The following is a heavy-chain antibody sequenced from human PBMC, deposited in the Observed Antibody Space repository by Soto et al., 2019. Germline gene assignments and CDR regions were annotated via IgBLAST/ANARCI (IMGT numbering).Heavy chain of an antibody. Sequence: SVKVSCKASRFTFTSAAVQWVRQARGQRLEWIGWIVVGSGNTNYAQKFQERVTITRDMSTSTAYMELSSLRSEDTAVYYCAAGKSTYYFDYWGQGTLVTVYS. CDR3: AAGKSTYYFDY. CDR2: IVVGSGNT. V-gene: IGHV1-58*01. J-gene: IGHJ4*02. CDR1: RFTFTSAA.